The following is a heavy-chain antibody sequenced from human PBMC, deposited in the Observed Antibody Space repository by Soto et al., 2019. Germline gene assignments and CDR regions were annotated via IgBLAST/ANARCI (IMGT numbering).Heavy chain of an antibody. CDR1: GGTFSSYT. CDR2: INPNLGKT. Sequence: SVKVSCKASGGTFSSYTISWVRQAPGQGREWMGRINPNLGKTNYAQKFQGRVTMTRDKSISTVYMELSNLRSEDTAVYYCARGAAFDTWGQGTVVTVSS. CDR3: ARGAAFDT. D-gene: IGHD1-26*01. J-gene: IGHJ3*02. V-gene: IGHV1-69*02.